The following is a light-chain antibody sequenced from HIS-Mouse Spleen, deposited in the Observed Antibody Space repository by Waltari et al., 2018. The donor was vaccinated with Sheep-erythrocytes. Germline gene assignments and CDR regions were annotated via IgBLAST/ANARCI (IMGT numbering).Light chain of an antibody. J-gene: IGLJ2*01. CDR2: QDT. CDR1: KLGDKY. Sequence: SSELTQPPSVSVSPGQTASITCSGDKLGDKYACWYQQKPGQSPVLVIYQDTKRPLGVPERSSGSNSGNTATLTISGTQAMDEADYYCQAWDSSIVVFGGGTKLTVL. CDR3: QAWDSSIVV. V-gene: IGLV3-1*01.